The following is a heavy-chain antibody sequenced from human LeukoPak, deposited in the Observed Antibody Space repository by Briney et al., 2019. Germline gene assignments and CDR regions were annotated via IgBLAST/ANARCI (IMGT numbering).Heavy chain of an antibody. D-gene: IGHD6-13*01. CDR2: INPTGGSA. Sequence: GASVKVPCKASGYTFTNYYIHWVRQAPGQGLEWMGIINPTGGSASYAQKFQGRVSMTSDTSTSTLYLELSSLRSEDTAVYYCARDRSGSRWRWFDPWGQGTLVTVSS. CDR1: GYTFTNYY. CDR3: ARDRSGSRWRWFDP. J-gene: IGHJ5*02. V-gene: IGHV1-46*01.